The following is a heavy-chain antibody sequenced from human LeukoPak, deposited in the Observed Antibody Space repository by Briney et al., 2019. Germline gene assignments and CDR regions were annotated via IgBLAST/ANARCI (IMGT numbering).Heavy chain of an antibody. CDR1: GFTFDDYA. CDR3: TKGIGERGYSVH. J-gene: IGHJ4*02. V-gene: IGHV3-43*02. Sequence: GGSLRLSCAASGFTFDDYAMHWVRQAPEKGLEWVSLISGDGGTTYYTDSVKGRFTISRDNSKNSLYLQMNSLRTDDTALYYCTKGIGERGYSVHWGQGTLVTVSS. CDR2: ISGDGGTT. D-gene: IGHD5/OR15-5a*01.